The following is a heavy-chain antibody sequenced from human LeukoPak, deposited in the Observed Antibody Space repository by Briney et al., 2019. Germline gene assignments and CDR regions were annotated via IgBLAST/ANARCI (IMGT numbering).Heavy chain of an antibody. Sequence: GGSLRLSCAASGFTFSSYAMSWVRQAPGKGLEWVSAISGSGGSTYYADSVKGRFTISRDNSKNTLYLQMNSLRAEDTAVYYCADTAMAPSYYYYGMGVWGQGTTVTVSS. CDR3: ADTAMAPSYYYYGMGV. J-gene: IGHJ6*02. D-gene: IGHD5-18*01. CDR2: ISGSGGST. V-gene: IGHV3-23*01. CDR1: GFTFSSYA.